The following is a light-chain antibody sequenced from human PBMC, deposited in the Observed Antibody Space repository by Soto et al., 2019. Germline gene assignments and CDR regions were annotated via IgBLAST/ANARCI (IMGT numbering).Light chain of an antibody. CDR1: TSVTSSF. CDR3: QQYASSLLT. J-gene: IGKJ4*01. CDR2: NAA. V-gene: IGKV3-20*01. Sequence: EIVLTQSPGTLSLSPGERATLSCRASTSVTSSFLAWYQQKPGQAPRLLMYNAATRATGIPDRFSGSGSGTDFTLTITSLEPEDFAVYYCQQYASSLLTFGGGTNVEIK.